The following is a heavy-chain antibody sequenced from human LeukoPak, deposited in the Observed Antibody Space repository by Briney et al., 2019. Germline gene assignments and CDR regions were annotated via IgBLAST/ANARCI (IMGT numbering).Heavy chain of an antibody. Sequence: GGSLRLSCAASGFTFSSYGMHWVRQAPGKGLEWVAVISYDGSNKYYADSVKGRFTISRDNSKNTLYLQMNSLRAEDTAVYYCAKEGDHYDSSGYYYARYFQHWGQGTLVTVSS. CDR2: ISYDGSNK. J-gene: IGHJ1*01. V-gene: IGHV3-30*18. CDR3: AKEGDHYDSSGYYYARYFQH. D-gene: IGHD3-22*01. CDR1: GFTFSSYG.